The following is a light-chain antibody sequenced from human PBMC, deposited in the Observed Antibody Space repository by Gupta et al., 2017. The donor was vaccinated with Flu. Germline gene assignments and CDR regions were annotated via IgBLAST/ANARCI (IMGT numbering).Light chain of an antibody. CDR3: QQRSNWPWT. CDR1: QSVSSY. CDR2: DAS. J-gene: IGKJ1*01. V-gene: IGKV3-11*01. Sequence: IRSLYQGERATVSGSASQSVSSYLAWYQQKPGQDPRLLIYDASNRATGIPARVSGSGSGTDFTLTISSLEPKDFAVYYCQQRSNWPWTFGQGAKVEIK.